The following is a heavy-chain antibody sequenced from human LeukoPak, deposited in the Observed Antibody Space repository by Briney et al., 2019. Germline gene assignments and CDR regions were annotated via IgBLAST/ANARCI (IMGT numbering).Heavy chain of an antibody. CDR1: GYTFTSYY. CDR2: INPSGGST. V-gene: IGHV1-46*01. CDR3: AREVRGMATMMPGDY. Sequence: ASVKVSCKASGYTFTSYYMHWVRQAPGQGLEWMGIINPSGGSTGYAQKFQGRVTMTRDMSTSTVYMELSSLRSEDTAVYYCAREVRGMATMMPGDYWGQGTLVTVSS. J-gene: IGHJ4*02. D-gene: IGHD5-24*01.